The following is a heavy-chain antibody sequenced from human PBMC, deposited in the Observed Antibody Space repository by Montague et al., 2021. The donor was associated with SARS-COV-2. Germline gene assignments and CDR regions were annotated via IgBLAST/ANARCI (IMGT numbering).Heavy chain of an antibody. CDR3: ARDSGWMGNAFDI. J-gene: IGHJ3*02. CDR2: IYYSGST. CDR1: GGSISSYY. V-gene: IGHV4-59*01. Sequence: SETLSLTCTVSGGSISSYYWSWIRQPPGKGLEWIGYIYYSGSTNYNPSLKGRVTISVDTSKNQFSLKLSSVTAADTAVYYCARDSGWMGNAFDIWGQGTMVTVSS. D-gene: IGHD6-19*01.